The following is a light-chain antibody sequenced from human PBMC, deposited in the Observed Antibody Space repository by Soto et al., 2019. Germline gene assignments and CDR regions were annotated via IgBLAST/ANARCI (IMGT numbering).Light chain of an antibody. CDR2: KAS. V-gene: IGKV1-5*03. Sequence: IQMTQSPSILSASVGDRVSITCRASQTIFSWLAWYQQKPGKAPKLVIYKASSLESGVPSRYSGSGSGTEFTLTISGLQPDDFATYYCQQYNSYPYSFGQGTKLEIK. CDR1: QTIFSW. J-gene: IGKJ2*03. CDR3: QQYNSYPYS.